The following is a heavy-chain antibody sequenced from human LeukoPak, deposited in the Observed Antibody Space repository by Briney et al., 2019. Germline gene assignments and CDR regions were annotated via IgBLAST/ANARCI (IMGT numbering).Heavy chain of an antibody. CDR3: ARRGITGIAEGVDY. J-gene: IGHJ4*02. CDR2: NT. V-gene: IGHV4-39*01. Sequence: SETLSLTCTVSGASISSSTYYWGWIRQPPGKGLEWIGSNTYYNPSLKSRVTISLDTSKNQFSLKLSSLTAADTAVYYCARRGITGIAEGVDYWGQGTLVTVSS. CDR1: GASISSSTYY. D-gene: IGHD1-20*01.